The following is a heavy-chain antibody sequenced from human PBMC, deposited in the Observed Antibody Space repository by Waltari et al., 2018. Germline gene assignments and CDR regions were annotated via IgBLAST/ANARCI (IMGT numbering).Heavy chain of an antibody. CDR1: GYTFTSYD. D-gene: IGHD2-15*01. J-gene: IGHJ6*02. V-gene: IGHV1-8*01. CDR2: MNPNSGNT. CDR3: ATGSTCSGGSCYYYYGMDV. Sequence: QVQLVQSVAEVTKPGASVKVSCTASGYTFTSYDINWVRQATGQGLEWMGWMNPNSGNTGYAQKFQGRVTMTRNTSISTAYMELSSLRSEDTAVYYCATGSTCSGGSCYYYYGMDVWGQGTTVTVSS.